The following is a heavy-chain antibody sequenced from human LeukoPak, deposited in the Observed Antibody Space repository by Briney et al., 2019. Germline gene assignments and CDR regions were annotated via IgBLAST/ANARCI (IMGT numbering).Heavy chain of an antibody. CDR3: ASFLCGGDCYVDY. CDR1: GGSISRYY. CDR2: IYYSGST. J-gene: IGHJ4*02. D-gene: IGHD2-21*02. V-gene: IGHV4-59*01. Sequence: SETLSLTCTVSGGSISRYYWSWLRQPPGKGLEWIGYIYYSGSTHYTPPLKSRVIISVDTSKNQFSLKLSSVTAADTAVYYFASFLCGGDCYVDYWGQGTLVTVSS.